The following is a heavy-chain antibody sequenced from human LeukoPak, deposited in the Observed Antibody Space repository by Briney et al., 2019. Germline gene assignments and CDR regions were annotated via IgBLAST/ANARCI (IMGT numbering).Heavy chain of an antibody. V-gene: IGHV3-74*01. CDR2: INSDGSSA. CDR3: AIGVVITTAFDN. CDR1: GFTFNNYW. Sequence: GGSLRLSCAASGFTFNNYWMHWVRQAPGKGLVWVSGINSDGSSATYADSVKGRFTISRDNAKDTLYLEMNSLRAEDMAVYYCAIGVVITTAFDNWGQGTLVTVSS. D-gene: IGHD3-22*01. J-gene: IGHJ4*02.